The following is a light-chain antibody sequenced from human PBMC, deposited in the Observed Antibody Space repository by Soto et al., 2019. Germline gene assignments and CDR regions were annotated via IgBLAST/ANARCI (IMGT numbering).Light chain of an antibody. CDR2: GAS. CDR1: QSVSSSY. CDR3: QQYGSSLFT. V-gene: IGKV3-20*01. J-gene: IGKJ3*01. Sequence: IVLTQSPGTLSLSPGERATLSGRASQSVSSSYLAWYQQKPGQPPRLLLYGASSRATGIPDRFSGSGSGTDFTLTISRLEPEDVAVYYCQQYGSSLFTVGPGTKVVIK.